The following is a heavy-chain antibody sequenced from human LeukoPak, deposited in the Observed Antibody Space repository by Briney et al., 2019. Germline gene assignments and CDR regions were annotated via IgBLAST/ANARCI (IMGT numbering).Heavy chain of an antibody. V-gene: IGHV3-7*01. CDR2: IKQDGGET. D-gene: IGHD4-11*01. Sequence: GGSLRLSCAASGFTFSNAWMTWVRQAPGKGLEWVASIKQDGGETFYVDSVKGRFTISRDNAKDSLYLQMNSLRAEDTAVYYCTREDHSNYNYWGQGTLVTVSS. CDR3: TREDHSNYNY. J-gene: IGHJ4*02. CDR1: GFTFSNAW.